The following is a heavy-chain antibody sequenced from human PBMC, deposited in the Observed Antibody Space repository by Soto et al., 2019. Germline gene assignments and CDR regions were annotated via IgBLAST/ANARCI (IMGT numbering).Heavy chain of an antibody. Sequence: QVQLVQSGAEVKKPGASVKVSCKASGYTFTSYGISWVRQAPGQGLEWMGWISAYNGNTNYAQKLQGRVTMTTDTSTSTAYMELRCLRSDDTAVYYCARVEYDFWSGYSNWFDPWGQGTLVTVSS. J-gene: IGHJ5*02. V-gene: IGHV1-18*01. CDR1: GYTFTSYG. CDR3: ARVEYDFWSGYSNWFDP. CDR2: ISAYNGNT. D-gene: IGHD3-3*01.